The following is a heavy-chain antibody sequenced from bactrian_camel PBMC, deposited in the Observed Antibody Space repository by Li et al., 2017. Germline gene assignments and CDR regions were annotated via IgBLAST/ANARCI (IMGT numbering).Heavy chain of an antibody. CDR3: AAIPAVQSLGVMFACPQTAYDDMV. D-gene: IGHD3*01. CDR1: GYAFGSYC. V-gene: IGHV3S56*01. J-gene: IGHJ4*01. Sequence: QVQLVESGGGSVQGGGSLRLSCVASGYAFGSYCMGWFRQAPGQEREGVAATGTDKIAYNDLVRGRFAFSQDNASNTVYLQMNSLKPEDTAMYYCAAIPAVQSLGVMFACPQTAYDDMVWGQGTQVTVS. CDR2: TGTDKI.